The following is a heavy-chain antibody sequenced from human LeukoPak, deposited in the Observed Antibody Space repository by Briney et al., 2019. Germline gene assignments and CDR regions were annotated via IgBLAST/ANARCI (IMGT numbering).Heavy chain of an antibody. V-gene: IGHV3-23*01. CDR3: AKDPQGGSGSYYTHYFDY. CDR2: ISGSGGST. CDR1: GFTFSSYA. Sequence: GGSLRLSCAASGFTFSSYAMSWARQAPGKGLEWVSAISGSGGSTYYADSVKDRFTISRDNSKNTLYLQMNSLRAEDTAVYYCAKDPQGGSGSYYTHYFDYWGQGTLVTVSS. D-gene: IGHD3-10*01. J-gene: IGHJ4*02.